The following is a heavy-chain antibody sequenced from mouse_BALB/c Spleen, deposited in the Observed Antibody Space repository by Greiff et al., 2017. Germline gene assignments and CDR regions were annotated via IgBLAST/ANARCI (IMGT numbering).Heavy chain of an antibody. CDR1: GFTFTSYW. D-gene: IGHD2-1*01. CDR2: IDPSDSYT. J-gene: IGHJ3*01. CDR3: ARPYGNYVFAD. V-gene: IGHV1-69*02. Sequence: QVQLQQPGAELVKPGASVKLSCKASGFTFTSYWMPWVQQRPGQGLEWIGEIDPSDSYTYYNQKFKGRVTLTVDKSSSTAYMQLSSLTSEDSAVYYCARPYGNYVFADWGQGTLVTVSA.